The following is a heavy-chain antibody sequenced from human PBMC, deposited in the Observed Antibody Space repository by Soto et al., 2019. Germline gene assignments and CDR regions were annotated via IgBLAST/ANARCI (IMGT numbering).Heavy chain of an antibody. CDR1: GFTFSSYA. Sequence: GGSLRLSCAASGFTFSSYAMSWVRQAPGKGLGWVSAISGSGGSTYYADSVKGRFTISRDNSKNTLYLQMNSLRAEDTAVYYCAKDNYYDSSGYYYPGGYFDYWGQGTLVTVSS. V-gene: IGHV3-23*01. CDR2: ISGSGGST. D-gene: IGHD3-22*01. CDR3: AKDNYYDSSGYYYPGGYFDY. J-gene: IGHJ4*02.